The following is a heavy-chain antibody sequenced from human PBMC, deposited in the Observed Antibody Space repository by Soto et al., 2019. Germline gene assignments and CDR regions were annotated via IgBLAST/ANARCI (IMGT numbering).Heavy chain of an antibody. D-gene: IGHD5-12*01. CDR1: GFTFRSYW. V-gene: IGHV3-7*03. CDR3: ARGTTSGATYFDY. CDR2: IKQDGTET. Sequence: EVQLVESGGGLVQPGGSLRLSCAASGFTFRSYWMHWVRQAPGKGLEWVARIKQDGTETYYVDSVKGRFTISRDNTEMSLYLQINSLRTEDTAVYYCARGTTSGATYFDYWGQGSLVTVSS. J-gene: IGHJ4*02.